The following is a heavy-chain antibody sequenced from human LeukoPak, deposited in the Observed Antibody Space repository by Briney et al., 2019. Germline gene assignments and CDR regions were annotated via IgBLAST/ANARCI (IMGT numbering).Heavy chain of an antibody. CDR1: GYTFTSYY. Sequence: VASVKVSCKASGYTFTSYYMHWERQAPGQGLEWMGIINPSGGSTSYAQKFQGRVTMIRDTSTSTVYMELSSLRSEDTAVYYCARVGTSAGAADWFDPWGQGTLVTVSS. CDR3: ARVGTSAGAADWFDP. CDR2: INPSGGST. V-gene: IGHV1-46*01. D-gene: IGHD2-2*01. J-gene: IGHJ5*02.